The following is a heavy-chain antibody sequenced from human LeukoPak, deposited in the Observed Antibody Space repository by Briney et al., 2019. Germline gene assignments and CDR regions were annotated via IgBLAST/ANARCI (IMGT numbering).Heavy chain of an antibody. CDR2: IYPGHSDT. J-gene: IGHJ4*02. V-gene: IGHV5-51*01. D-gene: IGHD5-18*01. CDR1: GYRFTSYW. Sequence: GEALKISCKGSGYRFTSYWIGWVRQMPGKGLECMVIIYPGHSDTRYSPSFQGQVTISADQSISTAYLQWSSLKASDTAMYYCASRRDTFFDYWGQGTLVTVSS. CDR3: ASRRDTFFDY.